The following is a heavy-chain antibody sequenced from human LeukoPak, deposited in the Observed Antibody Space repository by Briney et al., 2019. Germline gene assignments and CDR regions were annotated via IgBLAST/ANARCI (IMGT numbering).Heavy chain of an antibody. CDR2: IRYDGSNK. D-gene: IGHD3-9*01. CDR3: ANQKLRYFDWLLAGYYYYYMDV. Sequence: PGGSLRLSCAASGFTFSSYGMHWVRQAPGKGLEWVAFIRYDGSNKYYADSVKGRFTISRDNSKNTLYLQMNSLRAEDTAVYYCANQKLRYFDWLLAGYYYYYMDVWGKGTTVTISS. J-gene: IGHJ6*03. V-gene: IGHV3-30*02. CDR1: GFTFSSYG.